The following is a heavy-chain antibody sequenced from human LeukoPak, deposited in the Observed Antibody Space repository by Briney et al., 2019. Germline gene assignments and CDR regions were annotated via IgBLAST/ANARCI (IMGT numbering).Heavy chain of an antibody. D-gene: IGHD6-13*01. Sequence: GGSLRLSCAASGFTFSDYYMSWIRQAPGKGLEWVSYISSSSSYTNYADSVKGRFTISRDNAKNSLYLQMNSLRAEDTAVYYCARECEQSSWYVRGMDVWGQGTTVTVSS. CDR3: ARECEQSSWYVRGMDV. CDR1: GFTFSDYY. J-gene: IGHJ6*02. CDR2: ISSSSSYT. V-gene: IGHV3-11*06.